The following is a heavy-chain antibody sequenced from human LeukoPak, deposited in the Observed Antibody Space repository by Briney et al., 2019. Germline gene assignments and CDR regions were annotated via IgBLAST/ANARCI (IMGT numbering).Heavy chain of an antibody. V-gene: IGHV3-53*01. J-gene: IGHJ4*02. Sequence: AGGSLRLSCAASGFAFSDSWMTWIRQAPGKGLEWVSVIYGGGGTYYADSVKGRFTISRDNSKNTLYLQMNSLTAEDTALYYCARGGLFHFDYWGQGTLVTVSS. CDR1: GFAFSDSW. CDR3: ARGGLFHFDY. D-gene: IGHD2-21*01. CDR2: IYGGGGT.